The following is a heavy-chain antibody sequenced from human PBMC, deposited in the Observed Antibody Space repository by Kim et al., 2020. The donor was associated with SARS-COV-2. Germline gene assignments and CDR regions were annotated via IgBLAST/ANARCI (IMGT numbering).Heavy chain of an antibody. J-gene: IGHJ4*02. CDR3: AKAGPPGYSSSWSEGLFDY. CDR1: GFTFDDYA. D-gene: IGHD6-13*01. V-gene: IGHV3-43*02. Sequence: GGSLRLSCAASGFTFDDYAMHWVRQAPGKGLEWVSLISGDGGSTYYADSVKGRFTISRDNSKNSLYLQMNSLRTEDTALYYCAKAGPPGYSSSWSEGLFDYWGQGTLVTVSS. CDR2: ISGDGGST.